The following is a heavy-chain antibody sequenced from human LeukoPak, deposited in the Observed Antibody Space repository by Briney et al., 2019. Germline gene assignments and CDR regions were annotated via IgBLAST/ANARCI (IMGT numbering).Heavy chain of an antibody. CDR2: IYSGGST. CDR1: GFTVSSNY. CDR3: ARSASSCSDY. V-gene: IGHV3-66*01. D-gene: IGHD6-13*01. Sequence: GGSLRLSCAASGFTVSSNYMSWVRQAPGKGLEWVSVIYSGGSTYYADSVKGRFTISRDNAKNSLYLQMNSLRAEDTAVYYCARSASSCSDYWGQGTLVTVSS. J-gene: IGHJ4*02.